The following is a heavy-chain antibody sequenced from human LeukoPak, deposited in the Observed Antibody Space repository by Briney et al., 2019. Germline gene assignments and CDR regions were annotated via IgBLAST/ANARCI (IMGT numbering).Heavy chain of an antibody. Sequence: PSDTLSLTCAVSGGSISRHHWSWIRQPPGKGLEWIGFMYDSGNTRYDPSLESRVTISADTSKNQFSLKLTSVTAADTALYYCARGWRGDHFDYWGQGTLVTVSS. D-gene: IGHD3-10*01. V-gene: IGHV4-59*07. CDR3: ARGWRGDHFDY. CDR1: GGSISRHH. CDR2: MYDSGNT. J-gene: IGHJ4*02.